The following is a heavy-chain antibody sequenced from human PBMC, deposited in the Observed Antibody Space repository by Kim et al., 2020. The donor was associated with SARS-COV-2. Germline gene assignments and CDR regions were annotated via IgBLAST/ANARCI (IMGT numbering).Heavy chain of an antibody. CDR2: INHSGST. V-gene: IGHV4-34*01. Sequence: SETLSLTCAVYGGSFSGYYWSWIRQPPGKGLEWIGEINHSGSTNYNPSLKSRVTISVDTSKNQFSLKLSSVTAADTAVYYCARVGGLSNYYYGMDVWGQGTTVTVSS. CDR1: GGSFSGYY. J-gene: IGHJ6*02. CDR3: ARVGGLSNYYYGMDV. D-gene: IGHD3-16*01.